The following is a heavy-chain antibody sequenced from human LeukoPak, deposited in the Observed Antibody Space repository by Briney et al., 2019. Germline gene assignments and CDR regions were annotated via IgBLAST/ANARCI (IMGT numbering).Heavy chain of an antibody. CDR1: GGSISSGSYY. Sequence: PSETLSLTCTVSGGSISSGSYYWSWIRQPAGKGLEWIGRIYTSGSTNYNPSLKSRVTISVDTSKNLFSLKLSSVTAADTAVYYCARATYYYDSSGRTDAFDIWGQGTMVTVSS. J-gene: IGHJ3*02. CDR2: IYTSGST. CDR3: ARATYYYDSSGRTDAFDI. V-gene: IGHV4-61*02. D-gene: IGHD3-22*01.